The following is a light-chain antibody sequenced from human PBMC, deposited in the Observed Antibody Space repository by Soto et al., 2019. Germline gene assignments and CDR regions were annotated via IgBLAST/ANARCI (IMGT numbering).Light chain of an antibody. CDR3: LQDYNYPYT. CDR2: AAS. J-gene: IGKJ2*01. Sequence: AIQMTQSPSSLSASVGDRVTITCRASQGIRNDVGWYQQKPGKAPKLLIYAASSLQSRVPSRFSGSGSGTDFTLTISSLQPEDFATYYCLQDYNYPYTFGQGTKLEIK. CDR1: QGIRND. V-gene: IGKV1-6*01.